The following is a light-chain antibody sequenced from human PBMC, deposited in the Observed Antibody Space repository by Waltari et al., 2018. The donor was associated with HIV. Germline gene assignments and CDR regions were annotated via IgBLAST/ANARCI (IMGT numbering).Light chain of an antibody. CDR1: SSNIGSNT. CDR3: AAWDDSLNGVV. V-gene: IGLV1-44*01. J-gene: IGLJ2*01. Sequence: QSVLTQPPSASGTPGQRVTISCSGSSSNIGSNTVSWYRQLPGTAPKLLTYNNNQRPSGVPDRFSGSKSGTSASLAISGLQSEDEANYYCAAWDDSLNGVVFGGGTKLTVL. CDR2: NNN.